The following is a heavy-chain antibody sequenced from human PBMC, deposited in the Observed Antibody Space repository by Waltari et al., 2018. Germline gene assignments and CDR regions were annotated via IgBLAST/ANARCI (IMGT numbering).Heavy chain of an antibody. Sequence: QLQLQESGPGLVKPSETLSLTCTVSGGSISTSFHYWGWIRQPPGKGREWVGSVYYSGSAYYNPSLKSRVTISVDTSTKQFSLKLSAVTAADTAFYYCARHAGVPLTMGYFDSWGQGPLVTVSS. J-gene: IGHJ4*02. V-gene: IGHV4-39*07. CDR3: ARHAGVPLTMGYFDS. CDR2: VYYSGSA. D-gene: IGHD3-3*01. CDR1: GGSISTSFHY.